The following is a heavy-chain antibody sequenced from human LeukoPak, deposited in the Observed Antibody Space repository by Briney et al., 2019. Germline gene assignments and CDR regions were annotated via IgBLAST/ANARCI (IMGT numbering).Heavy chain of an antibody. D-gene: IGHD3-10*01. CDR3: ARLVRGVIIRVFYFDY. CDR1: GGSITSSHW. J-gene: IGHJ4*02. V-gene: IGHV4-4*02. CDR2: IHDSGRT. Sequence: SETLSLTCTVPGGSITSSHWWSWARQPPGKGLEWIGEIHDSGRTNYNVSLKSRVTISVDKSKNQFSLKLSSVTAADTAVYYCARLVRGVIIRVFYFDYWGQGTLVTVSS.